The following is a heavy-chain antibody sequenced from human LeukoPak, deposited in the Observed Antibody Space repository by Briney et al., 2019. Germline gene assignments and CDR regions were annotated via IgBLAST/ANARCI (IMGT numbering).Heavy chain of an antibody. CDR3: AKVYSAGWYPGYFDY. Sequence: GGSLRLSCAASGFTFSYYGMHWVRQAPGKGLEWVAFIRYTASDEYYADSVKGRSTISRDNSKNTLYLQMNSLRAEDTAVYYCAKVYSAGWYPGYFDYWGQGTLVTVSS. CDR1: GFTFSYYG. CDR2: IRYTASDE. J-gene: IGHJ4*02. V-gene: IGHV3-30*02. D-gene: IGHD6-19*01.